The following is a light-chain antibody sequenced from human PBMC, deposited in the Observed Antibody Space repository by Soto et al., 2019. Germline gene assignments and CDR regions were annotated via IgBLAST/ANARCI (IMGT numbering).Light chain of an antibody. CDR3: QQYNCLPFT. Sequence: DVKMTQSPATLSAYVGDRVTLTCRASDSISTCLAWYQQKPGKSPKLLIYGASNLESGVPSRFSGSGSGTDSTLTISILQDDDFSSYCRQQYNCLPFTFGPGTKVDIK. J-gene: IGKJ3*01. CDR2: GAS. CDR1: DSISTC. V-gene: IGKV1-5*01.